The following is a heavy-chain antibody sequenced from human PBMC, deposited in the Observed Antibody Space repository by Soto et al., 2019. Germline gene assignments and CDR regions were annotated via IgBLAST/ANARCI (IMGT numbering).Heavy chain of an antibody. Sequence: SETLSLTCSVSGGSINSGDYFWSWIRQPPGKGLEWIGFIYYSGSTYYNPSLKGRVTISLDTSKNQFSLKLNSVTAADTAAYYCARVESEVTAPEFCFDPWGQGILVTVSS. V-gene: IGHV4-30-4*01. CDR1: GGSINSGDYF. CDR2: IYYSGST. J-gene: IGHJ5*02. D-gene: IGHD2-21*02. CDR3: ARVESEVTAPEFCFDP.